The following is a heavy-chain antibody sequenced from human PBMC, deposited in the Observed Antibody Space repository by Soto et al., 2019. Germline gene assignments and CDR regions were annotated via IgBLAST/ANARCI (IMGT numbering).Heavy chain of an antibody. Sequence: SGRSLSLSCAASGFTLISCWMHWFRQAPGKGLVWVSRINIDGSRTSNAASVKDRLPISRDNAKNTLYLQMTSPSGEETAKCNGVREFGGDYKRVEDGAVHWG. V-gene: IGHV3-74*01. J-gene: IGHJ6*01. D-gene: IGHD2-21*02. CDR1: GFTLISCW. CDR2: INIDGSRT. CDR3: VREFGGDYKRVEDGAVH.